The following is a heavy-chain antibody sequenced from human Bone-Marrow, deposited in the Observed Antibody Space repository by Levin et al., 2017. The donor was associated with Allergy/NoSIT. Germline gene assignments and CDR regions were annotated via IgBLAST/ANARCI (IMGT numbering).Heavy chain of an antibody. J-gene: IGHJ4*02. V-gene: IGHV1-69*04. CDR2: IIPILGIA. D-gene: IGHD3-22*01. CDR1: GGTFSSYT. Sequence: SVKVSCKASGGTFSSYTISWVRQAPGQGLEWMGRIIPILGIANYAQKFQGRVTITADKSTSTAYMELSSLRSEDTAVYYCARDRYYYDSSGYYFFYFDYWGQGTLVTVSS. CDR3: ARDRYYYDSSGYYFFYFDY.